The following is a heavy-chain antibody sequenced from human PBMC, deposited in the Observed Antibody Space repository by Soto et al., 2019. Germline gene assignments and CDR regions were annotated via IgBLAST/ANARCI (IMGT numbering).Heavy chain of an antibody. Sequence: GGSLRLSCAASGFTFSNAWMTWVRQAPGKGLEWVGRIKHKSDGGTADYAAPVKGRFTISRDDSKNTLYLQMNSLKTDDTAVYYSPQAPVGGPGPWYFDIWGRGTLVTVSS. J-gene: IGHJ2*01. CDR2: IKHKSDGGTA. CDR1: GFTFSNAW. CDR3: PQAPVGGPGPWYFDI. D-gene: IGHD1-26*01. V-gene: IGHV3-15*01.